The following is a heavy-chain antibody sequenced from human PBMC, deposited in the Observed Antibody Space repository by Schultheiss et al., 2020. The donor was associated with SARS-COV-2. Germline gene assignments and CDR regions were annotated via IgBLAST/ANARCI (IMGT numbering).Heavy chain of an antibody. D-gene: IGHD4-23*01. V-gene: IGHV4-59*03. J-gene: IGHJ5*02. CDR3: ARHVFPGYSSDWRFYGGSWFDT. Sequence: GSLRLSCAVYGGSFRGYYWNWIRQPPGKGLEWIGYISYSGTTKYNPSLESRVSISVDTSKNQFSLQLSSVTAADTAVYYCARHVFPGYSSDWRFYGGSWFDTWGQGTLVTVSS. CDR1: GGSFRGYY. CDR2: ISYSGTT.